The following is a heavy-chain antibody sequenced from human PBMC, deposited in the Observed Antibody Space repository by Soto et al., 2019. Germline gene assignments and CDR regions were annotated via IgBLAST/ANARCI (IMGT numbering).Heavy chain of an antibody. CDR2: INPSGGST. CDR1: GYTFTSYY. J-gene: IGHJ5*02. V-gene: IGHV1-46*01. D-gene: IGHD3-3*01. Sequence: ASVKVSCKASGYTFTSYYMHWVRQAPGQGLEWMGIINPSGGSTSYAQKFQGRVTMTRDTSTSTVYMELSSLRSEDTAVYYCAREQTLLVFGVVIDWLDPWGQGTPVTVSS. CDR3: AREQTLLVFGVVIDWLDP.